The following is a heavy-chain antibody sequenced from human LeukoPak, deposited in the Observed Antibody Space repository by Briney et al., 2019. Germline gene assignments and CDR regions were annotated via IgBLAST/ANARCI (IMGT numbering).Heavy chain of an antibody. D-gene: IGHD3-16*01. Sequence: GGSLRLSCAASGFTFSSYGMSWVRQAPGKGLEWVSAISGSGGSTYYADSVKGRFTISRDNSKNTLYLQMNSLRAEDTSVYYCVRDQGGAVSYWGQGTLVTVSS. V-gene: IGHV3-23*01. CDR3: VRDQGGAVSY. J-gene: IGHJ4*02. CDR1: GFTFSSYG. CDR2: ISGSGGST.